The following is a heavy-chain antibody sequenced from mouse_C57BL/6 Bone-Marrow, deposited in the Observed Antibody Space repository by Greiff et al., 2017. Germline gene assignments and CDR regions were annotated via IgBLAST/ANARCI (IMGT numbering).Heavy chain of an antibody. V-gene: IGHV14-4*01. CDR1: GFNIKDDY. Sequence: EVQLQQSGAELVRPGASVKLSCTASGFNIKDDYMHWVKQRPEQGLEWIGWIDPENGDTEYASKFQGKATITADTSSNTAYLQLSSLTSEDTAVYYWTTRGYYVSSSLYWYFDGWGTGTTVTVSS. CDR3: TTRGYYVSSSLYWYFDG. CDR2: IDPENGDT. D-gene: IGHD1-1*01. J-gene: IGHJ1*03.